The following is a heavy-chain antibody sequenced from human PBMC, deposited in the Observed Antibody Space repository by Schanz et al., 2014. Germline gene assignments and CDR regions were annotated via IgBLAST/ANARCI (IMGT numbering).Heavy chain of an antibody. CDR2: ISSGGTTT. CDR1: GFNFSDYA. J-gene: IGHJ4*02. Sequence: VQLVESGGGLVKPGGSLRLSCAASGFNFSDYAMCWVRQAPGKGPEYVSYISSGGTTTYHSDSVKGRFTISRDSAENSLYLQMNSLRAEDTAVYYCAKVRYSSGWRGDYFDEWGQGTLVTVAS. D-gene: IGHD6-25*01. V-gene: IGHV3-11*01. CDR3: AKVRYSSGWRGDYFDE.